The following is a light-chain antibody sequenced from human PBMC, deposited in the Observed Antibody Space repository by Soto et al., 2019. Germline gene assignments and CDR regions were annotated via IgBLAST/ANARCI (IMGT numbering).Light chain of an antibody. CDR2: GAS. V-gene: IGKV3-20*01. CDR3: QQYGSSPRT. CDR1: QIVGGDT. Sequence: EIALTQSPGTLSLSPGERATLSCRASQIVGGDTLAWFQQRPGQAPRLVIYGASNRAAGIPDRFSGSGSGTDFTLTVSRLEPEDFAVYYCQQYGSSPRTFGQGTKVDIK. J-gene: IGKJ1*01.